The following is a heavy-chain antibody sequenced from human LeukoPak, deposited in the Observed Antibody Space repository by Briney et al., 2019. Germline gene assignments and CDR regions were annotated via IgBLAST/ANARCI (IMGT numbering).Heavy chain of an antibody. CDR1: GYTFTGYY. V-gene: IGHV1-2*02. J-gene: IGHJ4*02. Sequence: ASVKVSCKASGYTFTGYYMHWVRQAPGQGLEWMGWINPNSGGTNYAQKFQGRVTMTRDTSISTAYMELSRLRSDDTAVYYCARGGLRYFDWLPRGVFDYWGQGTLVTVSS. CDR2: INPNSGGT. CDR3: ARGGLRYFDWLPRGVFDY. D-gene: IGHD3-9*01.